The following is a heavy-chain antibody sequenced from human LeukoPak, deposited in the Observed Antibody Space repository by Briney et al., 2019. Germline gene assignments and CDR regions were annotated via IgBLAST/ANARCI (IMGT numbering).Heavy chain of an antibody. CDR2: ITGSSDGT. Sequence: GGSLRLSCAASGFTFSTYGMSWVRQAPGKGPEWVSAITGSSDGTYYADSVKGRFTISRDNSKNTLYLQMNSLRAEDTALYYCAKDLARIGARQSDYWGQGTLVTVSS. V-gene: IGHV3-23*01. CDR3: AKDLARIGARQSDY. CDR1: GFTFSTYG. J-gene: IGHJ4*02. D-gene: IGHD6-6*01.